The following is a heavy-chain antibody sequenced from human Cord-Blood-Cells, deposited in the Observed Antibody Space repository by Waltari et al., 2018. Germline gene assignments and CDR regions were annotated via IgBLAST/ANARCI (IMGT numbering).Heavy chain of an antibody. D-gene: IGHD4-4*01. Sequence: EVQLVEPGGGLVKPGGSLRLSCAASGFTFGNPWLDWVRQAPGKGLEWVGRIKSKTDGGTTDYAAPVKGRFTISRDDSKNTLYLQMNSLKTEDTAVYYCTTAPYMTTVWDYFDYWGQGTLVTVSS. J-gene: IGHJ4*02. CDR3: TTAPYMTTVWDYFDY. V-gene: IGHV3-15*01. CDR1: GFTFGNPW. CDR2: IKSKTDGGTT.